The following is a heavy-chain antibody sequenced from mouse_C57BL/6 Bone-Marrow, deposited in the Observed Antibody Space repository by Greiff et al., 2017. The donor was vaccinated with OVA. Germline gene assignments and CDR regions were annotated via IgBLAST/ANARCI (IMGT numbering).Heavy chain of an antibody. J-gene: IGHJ4*01. CDR3: AREGNDYDDYAMDY. CDR1: GYTFTSYW. V-gene: IGHV1-64*01. CDR2: IHPNSGST. D-gene: IGHD2-4*01. Sequence: VQLQQPGAELVKPGASVKLSCKASGYTFTSYWMHWVKQRPGQGLEWIGMIHPNSGSTNYNEKCTSKATLTVDKSSSTAYRQLSSRTSEDSAVYYCAREGNDYDDYAMDYWGQGTSVTVSS.